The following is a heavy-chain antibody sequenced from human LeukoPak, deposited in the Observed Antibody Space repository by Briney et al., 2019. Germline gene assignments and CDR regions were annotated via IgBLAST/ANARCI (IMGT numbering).Heavy chain of an antibody. CDR1: GFTFSSYA. D-gene: IGHD4-23*01. V-gene: IGHV3-30-3*01. J-gene: IGHJ4*02. CDR2: ISYDGSNK. CDR3: ARGALTQNAFDY. Sequence: GGSLRLSCAASGFTFSSYAMSWVRQAPGKGLEWVAVISYDGSNKYYADSVKGRFTISRDNSKNTLYLQMNSLRAEDTAVYYCARGALTQNAFDYWGQGTLVTVSS.